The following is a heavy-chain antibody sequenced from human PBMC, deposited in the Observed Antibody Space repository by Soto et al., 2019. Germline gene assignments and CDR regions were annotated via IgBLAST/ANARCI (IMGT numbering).Heavy chain of an antibody. D-gene: IGHD6-13*01. CDR3: ARGDPYIAAAVSRKTYYYYYGMDV. Sequence: TSETLSLTCTVSGGSISSYYWSWIRQPPGKGLEWIGYIYYSGSTNYNPSLKSRVTISVDTSKNQFSLKLSSVTAADTAVYYCARGDPYIAAAVSRKTYYYYYGMDVWGQGTTVTAP. J-gene: IGHJ6*02. V-gene: IGHV4-59*01. CDR1: GGSISSYY. CDR2: IYYSGST.